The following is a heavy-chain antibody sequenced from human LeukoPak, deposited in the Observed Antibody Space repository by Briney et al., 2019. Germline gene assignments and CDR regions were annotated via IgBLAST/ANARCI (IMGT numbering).Heavy chain of an antibody. J-gene: IGHJ6*02. Sequence: ASETLSLTCTVSGGSISSYYWSWIRQPPGKGLEWIGYIYYSGSTNYNPSLKSRVTISVDTSKNQFSLKLSSVTAADTAVYYCARHEEPRRVYYYGMDVWGQGTTVTVSS. CDR3: ARHEEPRRVYYYGMDV. V-gene: IGHV4-59*08. CDR2: IYYSGST. CDR1: GGSISSYY. D-gene: IGHD1-14*01.